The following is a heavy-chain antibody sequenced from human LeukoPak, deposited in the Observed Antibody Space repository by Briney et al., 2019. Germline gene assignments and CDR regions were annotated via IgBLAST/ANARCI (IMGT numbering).Heavy chain of an antibody. Sequence: PGGSLRLSCSASELSVNDYCMSWIRQAPGQGLEWISDIGGSDSIVAYGGSVRGRFTISRDFASNSVYLQMNSLRDEDTAVYFCAREMVAGTFDLWGQGILVTVSS. CDR1: ELSVNDYC. CDR3: AREMVAGTFDL. D-gene: IGHD6-19*01. V-gene: IGHV3-11*01. J-gene: IGHJ4*02. CDR2: IGGSDSIV.